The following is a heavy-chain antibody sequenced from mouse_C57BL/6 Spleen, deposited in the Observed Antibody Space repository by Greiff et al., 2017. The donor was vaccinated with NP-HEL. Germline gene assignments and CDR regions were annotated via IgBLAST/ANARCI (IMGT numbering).Heavy chain of an antibody. V-gene: IGHV1-53*01. CDR2: INPSNGGT. CDR1: GYTFTSYW. CDR3: ARRGIYYGPWYFDV. J-gene: IGHJ1*03. Sequence: VKLQQPGTELVKPGASVKLSCKASGYTFTSYWMHWVKQRPGQGLEWIGNINPSNGGTNYNEKFKSKATLTVDKSSSTAYMQLSSLTSEDSAVYYCARRGIYYGPWYFDVWGTGTTVTVSS. D-gene: IGHD2-1*01.